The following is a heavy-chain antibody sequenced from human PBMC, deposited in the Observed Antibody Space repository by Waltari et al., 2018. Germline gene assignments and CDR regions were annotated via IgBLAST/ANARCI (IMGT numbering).Heavy chain of an antibody. CDR2: RGYGGELK. J-gene: IGHJ5*02. V-gene: IGHV3-30*02. Sequence: QVHLVESGGGVVQPGGSLRLSCAASGFTFSTYGMHWVRQAPGKGLGWVAFRGYGGELKTYSDSVNGRSTISRDNSKTVLYLQITGLGPEDTAVYFCAKDWEYSSMAVRPNWFDPWGQGTLVTVSS. D-gene: IGHD6-6*01. CDR3: AKDWEYSSMAVRPNWFDP. CDR1: GFTFSTYG.